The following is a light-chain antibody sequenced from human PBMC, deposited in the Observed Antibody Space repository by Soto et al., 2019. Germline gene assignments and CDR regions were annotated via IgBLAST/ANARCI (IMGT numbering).Light chain of an antibody. J-gene: IGLJ1*01. V-gene: IGLV2-14*03. Sequence: QSVLTQPASVSGSPGQSITISCTGTSSDVVGYNYVSWYQHHPGKAPKLLIYDVSNRPSGISNRFSGPKSDNTASLTISGLQPEDDADYYCSSYTTSNTRQIVFGTGTNVTVL. CDR1: SSDVVGYNY. CDR3: SSYTTSNTRQIV. CDR2: DVS.